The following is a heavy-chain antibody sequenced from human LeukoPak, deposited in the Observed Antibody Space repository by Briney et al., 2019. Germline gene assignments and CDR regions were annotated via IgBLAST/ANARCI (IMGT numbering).Heavy chain of an antibody. CDR1: GYTFTGYY. CDR3: ARVSPHRKMSYGNQNWFDT. D-gene: IGHD3-16*01. CDR2: INPNSGGT. J-gene: IGHJ5*02. Sequence: ASVKVSCKASGYTFTGYYMHWVRQAPGQGLEWMGWINPNSGGTNYAQKFQGRVTMTRDTSISTAYMELSRLRSDDTAVYYCARVSPHRKMSYGNQNWFDTWGQGTLVTVPS. V-gene: IGHV1-2*02.